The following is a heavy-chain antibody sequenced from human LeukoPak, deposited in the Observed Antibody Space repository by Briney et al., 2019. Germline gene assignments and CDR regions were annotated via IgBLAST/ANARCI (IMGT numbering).Heavy chain of an antibody. CDR1: GYSFTSYW. CDR3: AKRGGSRSFYSLDH. V-gene: IGHV5-51*01. J-gene: IGHJ4*02. CDR2: IYPADSDT. D-gene: IGHD3-10*01. Sequence: GESLKISCKGSGYSFTSYWIGWVRQKSGKDLEWMGIIYPADSDTRDSPSFQGQVTISADKSTTTAYLQWSSLKASDTAIYYCAKRGGSRSFYSLDHWGQGTPVTVSS.